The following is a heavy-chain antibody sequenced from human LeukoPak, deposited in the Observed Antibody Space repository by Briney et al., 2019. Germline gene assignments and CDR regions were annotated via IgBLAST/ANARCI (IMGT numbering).Heavy chain of an antibody. CDR2: ISYDGSNK. V-gene: IGHV3-30*14. CDR1: GFTFSSYA. CDR3: ARSNYYMDV. J-gene: IGHJ6*03. Sequence: PGGSLRLSCAASGFTFSSYAMHWVRQAPGKGLEWVAVISYDGSNKYYADSVKGRFTISRDNSKNTLYLQMNSLRAEDTAVYYCARSNYYMDVWGKGTTVTISS.